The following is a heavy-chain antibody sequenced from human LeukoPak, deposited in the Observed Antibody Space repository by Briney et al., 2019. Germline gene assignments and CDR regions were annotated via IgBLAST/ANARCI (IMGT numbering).Heavy chain of an antibody. Sequence: SETLSLTCAVSGYSISSGYYWGWIRQPPGKGLEWIGSIYHSGSTYYNPSLKSRVTISVDTSKNQFSLKLSSVTAADTAVYYCARTTYSSSWYWFYWGQGTLVTVSS. D-gene: IGHD6-13*01. J-gene: IGHJ4*02. CDR1: GYSISSGYY. CDR3: ARTTYSSSWYWFY. CDR2: IYHSGST. V-gene: IGHV4-38-2*01.